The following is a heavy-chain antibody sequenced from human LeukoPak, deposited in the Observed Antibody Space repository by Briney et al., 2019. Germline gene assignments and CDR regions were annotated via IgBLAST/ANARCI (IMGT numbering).Heavy chain of an antibody. Sequence: PGGSLRLSCAASGFTFDDYGMSWVRQAPGKGLEWVSGINWNGGSTGYADSVKGRFTISRDNAKNSLYLQMNRLRAEDTALYYCARATTDYMGYGGTTAYWGQGTLVTVSS. CDR1: GFTFDDYG. V-gene: IGHV3-20*04. D-gene: IGHD4-23*01. J-gene: IGHJ4*02. CDR3: ARATTDYMGYGGTTAY. CDR2: INWNGGST.